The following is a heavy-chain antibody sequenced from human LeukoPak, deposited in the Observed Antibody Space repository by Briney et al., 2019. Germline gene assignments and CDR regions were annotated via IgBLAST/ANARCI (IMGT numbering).Heavy chain of an antibody. Sequence: ASVKVSCKASGYTFTSYRLSWVRQAPGQGLEWLGWISPNNGDTNYAREFQGRATMTTDTSTSTAYLELRSLSSDDTAVYYCARDQASYDLWSDYYRGAGYDHWGQGTLVTVSS. CDR1: GYTFTSYR. CDR2: ISPNNGDT. D-gene: IGHD3-3*01. J-gene: IGHJ4*02. V-gene: IGHV1-18*01. CDR3: ARDQASYDLWSDYYRGAGYDH.